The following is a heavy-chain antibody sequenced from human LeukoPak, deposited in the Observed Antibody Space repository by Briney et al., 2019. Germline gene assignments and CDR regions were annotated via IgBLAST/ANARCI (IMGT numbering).Heavy chain of an antibody. J-gene: IGHJ6*03. D-gene: IGHD3-3*01. CDR3: ARRGRFLYYMDV. V-gene: IGHV4-39*07. CDR1: GGSISSSSYY. Sequence: PSETLSLTCTVSGGSISSSSYYWGWIRQPPGKGLEWIGSIYYSGSTYYNPSLKSRVTISVDTSKNQFSLKLSSVTAADTAVYYCARRGRFLYYMDVWGKGTTVTVSS. CDR2: IYYSGST.